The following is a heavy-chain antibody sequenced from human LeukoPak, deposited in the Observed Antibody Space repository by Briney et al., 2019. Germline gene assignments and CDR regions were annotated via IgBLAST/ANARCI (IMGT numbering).Heavy chain of an antibody. CDR3: ATDPQRLTFQAAAGEVTDY. D-gene: IGHD6-13*01. J-gene: IGHJ4*02. CDR2: VDPEDGET. CDR1: GYTFTDYY. Sequence: GASVKVSCKASGYTFTDYYVHWVQQAPGKGLEWMGRVDPEDGETIYAEKFQGRVTITADTSTDTAYMELSSLRSEDTAVYYCATDPQRLTFQAAAGEVTDYWGQGTLVTVSS. V-gene: IGHV1-69-2*01.